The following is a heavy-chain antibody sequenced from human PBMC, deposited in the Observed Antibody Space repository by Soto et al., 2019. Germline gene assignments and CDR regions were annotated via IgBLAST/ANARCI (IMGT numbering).Heavy chain of an antibody. Sequence: SETLSLTCAVSGGSISSGGYSWSWIRQPPGKGLELIWYIYHSGSTYYNPSLKSRVTISVDRSKNQFSLMLSSVTAADTAVYYCARVPDRWGQGTLVTVSS. V-gene: IGHV4-30-2*01. CDR1: GGSISSGGYS. CDR3: ARVPDR. J-gene: IGHJ5*02. CDR2: IYHSGST. D-gene: IGHD2-2*01.